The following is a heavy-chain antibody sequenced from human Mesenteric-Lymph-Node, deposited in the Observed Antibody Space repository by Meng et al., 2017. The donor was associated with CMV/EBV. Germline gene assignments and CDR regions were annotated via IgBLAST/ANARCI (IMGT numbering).Heavy chain of an antibody. CDR1: GFSFSTYA. CDR2: ILYDGSNK. J-gene: IGHJ5*02. Sequence: GGSLRLSCAASGFSFSTYAMHWVRQAPGKGLEWVAVILYDGSNKYYADSVKGRFTISRDNSKNTLYLQMNSLKAENTAVYYCARDAVAGTKGRWFDPWGQGTLVTVSS. D-gene: IGHD6-19*01. V-gene: IGHV3-30-3*01. CDR3: ARDAVAGTKGRWFDP.